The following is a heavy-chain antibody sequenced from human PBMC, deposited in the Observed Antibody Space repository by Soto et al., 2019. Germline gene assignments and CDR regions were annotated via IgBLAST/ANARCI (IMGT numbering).Heavy chain of an antibody. D-gene: IGHD5-18*01. Sequence: EVRLLESGGGLVQPGVSLRLSCVASGFTFSNYDMHWVRQGAGEGLEWVAAIGSGGDTYYPETVKGRFTISREKGKNPFYLQMNTLRAEAASLYYCARGSRSYGHDSWGQRTLVTVSS. CDR1: GFTFSNYD. CDR3: ARGSRSYGHDS. J-gene: IGHJ4*02. CDR2: IGSGGDT. V-gene: IGHV3-13*01.